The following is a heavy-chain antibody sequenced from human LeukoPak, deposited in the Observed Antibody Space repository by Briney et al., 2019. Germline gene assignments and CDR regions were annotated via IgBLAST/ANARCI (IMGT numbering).Heavy chain of an antibody. Sequence: SETLSLTCAVYGGSFSGYYWSWIRQPPGKGLEWIGEINHSGSTNYNPSLKSRVTISVDTSKNQFSLKLSSVTAAVTAVYYCARGRTRGFDYWGQGTLVTVSS. CDR2: INHSGST. CDR3: ARGRTRGFDY. V-gene: IGHV4-34*01. CDR1: GGSFSGYY. J-gene: IGHJ4*02. D-gene: IGHD3-10*01.